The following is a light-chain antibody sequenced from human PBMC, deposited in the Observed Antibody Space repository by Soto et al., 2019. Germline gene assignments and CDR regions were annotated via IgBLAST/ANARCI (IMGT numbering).Light chain of an antibody. Sequence: DIQMTQSPSSLSASVEDRVTLTCRATQSISKYLNWYKQKQGKAPNXXIYSTSTLQSGVPSRFSGSGSGTDFTLTINSLQPEDFETYYCQQAYDIPRTVGQGTKVDIK. V-gene: IGKV1-39*01. CDR1: QSISKY. J-gene: IGKJ1*01. CDR3: QQAYDIPRT. CDR2: STS.